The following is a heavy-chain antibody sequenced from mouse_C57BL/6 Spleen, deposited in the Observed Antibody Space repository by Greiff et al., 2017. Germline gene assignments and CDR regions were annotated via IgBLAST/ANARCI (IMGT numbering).Heavy chain of an antibody. J-gene: IGHJ2*01. CDR3: ARGDGYYFDY. V-gene: IGHV1-61*01. CDR2: IYPSDSET. D-gene: IGHD2-3*01. Sequence: QVQLKQPGAELVRPGSSVKLSCKASGYTFTSYWMDWVKQRPGQGLEWIGNIYPSDSETHYNQKFKDKATLTVDKSSSTAYMQLSSLTSEDSAVYYCARGDGYYFDYGGQGTTLTVSS. CDR1: GYTFTSYW.